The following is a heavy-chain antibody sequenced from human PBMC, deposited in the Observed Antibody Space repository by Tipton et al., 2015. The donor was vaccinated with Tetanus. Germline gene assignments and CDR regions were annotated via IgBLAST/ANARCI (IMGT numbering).Heavy chain of an antibody. D-gene: IGHD1-1*01. Sequence: SLRLSCAASGFKFDDYGMHWVRQAPGKGLEWVSGITWNSGNFAYADSVKGRLTISRDNAKSSPYLQMNSLRAEDTAVYYCAKDVNWNLRYFQQWGQGTVVTVSS. CDR3: AKDVNWNLRYFQQ. CDR2: ITWNSGNF. J-gene: IGHJ1*01. V-gene: IGHV3-9*01. CDR1: GFKFDDYG.